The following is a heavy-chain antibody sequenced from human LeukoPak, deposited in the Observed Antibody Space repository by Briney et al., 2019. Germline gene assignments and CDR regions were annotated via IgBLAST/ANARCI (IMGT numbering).Heavy chain of an antibody. CDR1: GGTFSSYA. J-gene: IGHJ4*02. V-gene: IGHV1-69*04. CDR2: IVPILGIA. CDR3: AIPPIVGATSSFDY. D-gene: IGHD1-26*01. Sequence: ASVKVSCKASGGTFSSYAISWVRQAPGQGLEWMGRIVPILGIANYAQKFQGRVTITADKSTSTAYMELSSLRSEDTAVYYCAIPPIVGATSSFDYWGQGTQVTVSS.